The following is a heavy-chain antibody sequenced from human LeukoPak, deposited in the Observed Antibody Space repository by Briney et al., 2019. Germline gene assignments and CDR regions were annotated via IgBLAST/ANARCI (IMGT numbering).Heavy chain of an antibody. CDR1: GGSISSSSYY. D-gene: IGHD3-16*01. J-gene: IGHJ4*02. Sequence: SETLSLTCTVSGGSISSSSYYWGWIRQPPGKGLEWIGSIYYSGSTYYNPSLKSRVTISVDTSKNQFSLKLSSVTAADTAVCYCARQRGYYFDYWGQGTLVTVSS. CDR3: ARQRGYYFDY. CDR2: IYYSGST. V-gene: IGHV4-39*01.